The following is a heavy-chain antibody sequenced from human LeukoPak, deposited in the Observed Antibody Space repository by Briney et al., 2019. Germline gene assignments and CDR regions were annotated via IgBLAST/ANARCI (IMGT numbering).Heavy chain of an antibody. CDR3: VKDLMGRFLMGGTTAYLHH. CDR2: VSSRSRQV. V-gene: IGHV3-21*05. CDR1: AFCFSNYS. J-gene: IGHJ1*01. D-gene: IGHD1-1*01. Sequence: GGSLRLSCAASAFCFSNYSMNWVRQAPGEGLEWVSFVSSRSRQVYYAASVQGRFTISKDDAKNSLYLQMNSLRVEDMAVYYCVKDLMGRFLMGGTTAYLHHWGQGTLVTVSS.